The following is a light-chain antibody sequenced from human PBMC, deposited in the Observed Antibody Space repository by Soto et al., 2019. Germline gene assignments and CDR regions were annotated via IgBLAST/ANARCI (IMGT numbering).Light chain of an antibody. CDR1: SSDVGSYNL. V-gene: IGLV2-23*03. Sequence: QSALTQPASVSGSPGQSITISCTGTSSDVGSYNLVSWYQQHPGKAPKLMIYEGSKRPSGVSNRFSGSKSGNTASLTISGLQAEDEADDYCCSYAGSSTFEYVFGTGTKLTVL. CDR3: CSYAGSSTFEYV. CDR2: EGS. J-gene: IGLJ1*01.